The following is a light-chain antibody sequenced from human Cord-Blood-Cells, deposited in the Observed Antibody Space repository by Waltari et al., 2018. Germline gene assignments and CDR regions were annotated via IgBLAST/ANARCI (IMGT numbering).Light chain of an antibody. CDR3: QSYDSSLSGSV. V-gene: IGLV1-40*01. J-gene: IGLJ2*01. CDR2: GNS. Sequence: QSVLTQPPSVSGAPGQRVTIPCTGSSSNTGAGYDVHWYPQLPGTAPKLLIYGNSNRPSGVPDRFSGSKSGSSASLAITGLQAEDEADYYCQSYDSSLSGSVFGGGTKLTVL. CDR1: SSNTGAGYD.